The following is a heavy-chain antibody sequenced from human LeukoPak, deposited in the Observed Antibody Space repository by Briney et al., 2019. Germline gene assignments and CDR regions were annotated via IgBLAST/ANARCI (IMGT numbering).Heavy chain of an antibody. J-gene: IGHJ4*02. CDR3: ARYGSSWSFDY. CDR2: ISSGSSTI. CDR1: GFTFSNYN. V-gene: IGHV3-48*01. D-gene: IGHD6-13*01. Sequence: PGGSLKLSCAASGFTFSNYNMNWVRQAPGKGLEWVSCISSGSSTIYSADSVKGRFTISRDNAKNSLYLQMNSLRAEDTAVYYCARYGSSWSFDYWGQGTLVTVSS.